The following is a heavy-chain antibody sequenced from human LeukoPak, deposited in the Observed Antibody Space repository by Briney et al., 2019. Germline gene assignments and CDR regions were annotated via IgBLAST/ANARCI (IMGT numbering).Heavy chain of an antibody. CDR1: GVSFSSYC. V-gene: IGHV4-34*01. CDR3: ARCCLQRDGDNGGGDY. D-gene: IGHD4-17*01. Sequence: PSETLSLTCAVFGVSFSSYCWSWIRQPPGKGLEWIGEINHSGYTSYNPSLKSRVTLSVDTSKHQFSLKLTSVTAADTAVYYCARCCLQRDGDNGGGDYWGQGTLVTVSS. J-gene: IGHJ4*02. CDR2: INHSGYT.